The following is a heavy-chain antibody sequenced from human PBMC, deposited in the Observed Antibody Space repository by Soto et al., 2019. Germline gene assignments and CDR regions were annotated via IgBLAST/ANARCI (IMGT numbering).Heavy chain of an antibody. V-gene: IGHV4-59*11. J-gene: IGHJ4*02. D-gene: IGHD3-9*01. CDR3: ARVRTGYFDY. Sequence: SETLSLTCTVSGGAISDHYWSYIRQPPGKGLEWIGYIYYNGNTNYNPSLESRVTISVDRSKNQFSLRLTSLTAADTAVYYCARVRTGYFDYWGRGALVTVSS. CDR1: GGAISDHY. CDR2: IYYNGNT.